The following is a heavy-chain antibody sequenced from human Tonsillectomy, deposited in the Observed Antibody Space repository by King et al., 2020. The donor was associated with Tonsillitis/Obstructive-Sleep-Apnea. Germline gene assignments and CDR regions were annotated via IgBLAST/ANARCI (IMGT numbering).Heavy chain of an antibody. Sequence: QLVQSGGGLVQPGRSLRLSCAASGITFDDYAMHWVRQAPGKGLEWVSGISWNSGSIGYADSVKGRFTISRDNAKNSLYLQMNSLRAEDTALYYCAKDRGPVAGIGGYFQHWGQGTLVTVSS. CDR1: GITFDDYA. D-gene: IGHD6-13*01. J-gene: IGHJ1*01. CDR2: ISWNSGSI. V-gene: IGHV3-9*01. CDR3: AKDRGPVAGIGGYFQH.